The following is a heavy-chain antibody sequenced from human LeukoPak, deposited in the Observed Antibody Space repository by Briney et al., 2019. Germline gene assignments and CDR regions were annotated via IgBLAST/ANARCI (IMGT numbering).Heavy chain of an antibody. V-gene: IGHV3-48*01. CDR1: GFTFSSYS. J-gene: IGHJ4*02. CDR3: AKDGSYYDSSGFDENYYFDY. CDR2: ISSSSTI. D-gene: IGHD3-22*01. Sequence: GGSLRLSCAASGFTFSSYSMNWVRQAPGKGLEWVSYISSSSTIYYADYVKGRFTISRDNAKNSLYLQMNSLRAEDTAVYYCAKDGSYYDSSGFDENYYFDYWGQGTLVTVSS.